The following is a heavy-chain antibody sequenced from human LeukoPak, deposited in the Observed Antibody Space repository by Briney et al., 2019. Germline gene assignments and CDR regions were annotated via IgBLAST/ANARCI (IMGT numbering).Heavy chain of an antibody. CDR3: ARVRWLQLGHFDY. CDR1: GFTLSSYA. CDR2: MSYSGST. D-gene: IGHD5-24*01. Sequence: KPGGSLRLSCAASGFTLSSYAMSWIRQPPGKGLEWIASMSYSGSTYYNPSLKSRVTISVDTSRNQFSLKLSSVTAADTAVYYCARVRWLQLGHFDYWGQGSLVTVSS. V-gene: IGHV4-39*07. J-gene: IGHJ4*02.